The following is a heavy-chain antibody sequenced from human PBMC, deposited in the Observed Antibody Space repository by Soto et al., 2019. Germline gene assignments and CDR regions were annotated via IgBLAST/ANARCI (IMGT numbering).Heavy chain of an antibody. J-gene: IGHJ5*02. CDR3: ARVGVPADWLDP. V-gene: IGHV1-8*02. D-gene: IGHD3-10*01. CDR2: VHAEKGST. Sequence: QVQLVQSGAEVKKPGASVKVSCKGSGYSFRSYDITWVRQAPGQGLEWMGWVHAEKGSTGHAQRFQGRVSMTSDASRNRTYMDLSDLRVEDTAVYYCARVGVPADWLDPWGQGTLVTVSS. CDR1: GYSFRSYD.